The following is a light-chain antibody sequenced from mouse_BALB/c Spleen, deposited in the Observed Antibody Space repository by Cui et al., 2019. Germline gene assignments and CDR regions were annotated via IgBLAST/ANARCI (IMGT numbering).Light chain of an antibody. V-gene: IGKV11-125*01. CDR3: QQGQSYPLT. CDR2: KAS. J-gene: IGKJ4*01. CDR1: QNINVW. Sequence: QMNQSPSSLSASLGDTITITCHASQNINVWLSWYQQKPGNIPKLLIYKASNLHAGVPSRFSGSGSGTGFTLTVSSLQPEDSATYYCQQGQSYPLTFGSGTKLEIK.